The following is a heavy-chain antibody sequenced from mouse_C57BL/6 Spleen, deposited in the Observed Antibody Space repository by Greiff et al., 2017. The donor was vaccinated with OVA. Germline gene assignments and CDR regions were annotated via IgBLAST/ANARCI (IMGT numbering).Heavy chain of an antibody. J-gene: IGHJ1*03. CDR2: IYWDDDK. CDR3: ARKKPPTDYSNYDWYFDV. CDR1: GFSLSTSGMG. D-gene: IGHD2-5*01. Sequence: QVTLKVSGPGILQSSQTLSLTCSFSGFSLSTSGMGVSWIRQPSGKGLEWLAHIYWDDDKRYNPSLKSRLTISKDTSRNQVFLKITSVDTADTATYYGARKKPPTDYSNYDWYFDVWGTGTTVTVSS. V-gene: IGHV8-12*01.